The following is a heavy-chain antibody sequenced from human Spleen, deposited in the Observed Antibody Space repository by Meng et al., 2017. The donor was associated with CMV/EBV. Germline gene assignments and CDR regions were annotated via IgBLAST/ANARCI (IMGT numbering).Heavy chain of an antibody. J-gene: IGHJ6*02. CDR3: ARESSGSFVLDV. D-gene: IGHD3-22*01. CDR2: ISSSGSTI. CDR1: GFTFSSYE. Sequence: GESLKISCAASGFTFSSYEMNWVRQAPGKGLEWVSYISSSGSTIYYADSVKGRFTISRDNAKDSMYLQMNGLRVEDTAVYYCARESSGSFVLDVWGQGTTVTVSS. V-gene: IGHV3-48*03.